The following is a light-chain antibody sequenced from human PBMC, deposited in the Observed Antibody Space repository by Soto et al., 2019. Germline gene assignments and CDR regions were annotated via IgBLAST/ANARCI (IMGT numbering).Light chain of an antibody. J-gene: IGKJ1*01. V-gene: IGKV3-20*01. CDR1: QSVSNNY. CDR3: QQYGSSGT. CDR2: GAS. Sequence: NRVTQSPGTLYLKTGERATLSCRASQSVSNNYLAWYQQKPGQAPRLLIYGASNRATGIPDRFSGSGSGTDFTLTISRLEPEDFAVYYCQQYGSSGTFGQGAKVDI.